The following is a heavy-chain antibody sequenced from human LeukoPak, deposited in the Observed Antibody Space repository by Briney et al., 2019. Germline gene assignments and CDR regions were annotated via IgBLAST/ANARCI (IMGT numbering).Heavy chain of an antibody. D-gene: IGHD1-26*01. CDR2: ISSSGSTI. CDR3: ARVGAGEGAFDI. CDR1: GFTFSSYE. J-gene: IGHJ3*02. Sequence: GGSLRLSCAASGFTFSSYEMNWVRQAPGKGLEWVSYISSSGSTIYYADSVKGRFTISRDNAKNSLYLQMNSLRAEDTAVYYCARVGAGEGAFDIWGQGTMVTVSS. V-gene: IGHV3-48*03.